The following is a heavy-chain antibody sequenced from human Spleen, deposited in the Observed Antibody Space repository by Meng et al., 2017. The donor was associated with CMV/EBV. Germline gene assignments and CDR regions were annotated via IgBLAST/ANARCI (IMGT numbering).Heavy chain of an antibody. Sequence: SLKISCAASGFTFDDYAMHWVRQAPGKGLEWVSGISWNSGSIGYADSVKGRFTISRDNAKNSLYLQMNSLRAEDTAVYYCARDLYSSAVHELTYYYYGMDVWGQGTTVTVSS. J-gene: IGHJ6*02. V-gene: IGHV3-9*01. D-gene: IGHD2-21*01. CDR3: ARDLYSSAVHELTYYYYGMDV. CDR1: GFTFDDYA. CDR2: ISWNSGSI.